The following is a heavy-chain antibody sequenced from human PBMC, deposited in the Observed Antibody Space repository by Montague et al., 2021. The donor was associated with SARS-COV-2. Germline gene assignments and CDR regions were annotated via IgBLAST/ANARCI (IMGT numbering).Heavy chain of an antibody. Sequence: SLRLSCAASGFTFSSSAMSWVRQAPGKGLEWVSTISGGGVSTYYADSVKGRFTISRDNSKSTLYLQMNSLRAEDTAVYYCARAPPISAVSSPRRNQFFFDSWGQGTLVTVSS. CDR2: ISGGGVST. CDR3: ARAPPISAVSSPRRNQFFFDS. J-gene: IGHJ4*02. CDR1: GFTFSSSA. D-gene: IGHD2-2*01. V-gene: IGHV3-23*01.